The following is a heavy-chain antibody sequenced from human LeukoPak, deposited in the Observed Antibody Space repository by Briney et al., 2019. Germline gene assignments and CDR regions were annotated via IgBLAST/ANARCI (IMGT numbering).Heavy chain of an antibody. J-gene: IGHJ4*02. CDR1: GFTFRSYG. V-gene: IGHV3-33*06. Sequence: GGSLRLSXAASGFTFRSYGMHWVRQSPGKGLGWLAVIWYDGSNKYYADSVKGRFTISRDNSKNTLYLQMNSLRAEDTAVYYCAKDPNGSWSFDYWGQGTLVTVSS. D-gene: IGHD1-26*01. CDR2: IWYDGSNK. CDR3: AKDPNGSWSFDY.